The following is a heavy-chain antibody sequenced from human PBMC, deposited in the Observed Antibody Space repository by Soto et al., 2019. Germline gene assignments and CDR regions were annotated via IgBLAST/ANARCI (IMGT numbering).Heavy chain of an antibody. CDR1: GFTFSSYG. CDR3: ARTYTVTTGAFDI. Sequence: GGSLRLACAASGFTFSSYGMHWVRQAPGKGLEWVAVIWYDGINKYYADSVKGRFTISRDNSKNTLYLQMNSLRAEDTAVYYCARTYTVTTGAFDIWGQGTMVTVSS. J-gene: IGHJ3*02. V-gene: IGHV3-33*01. CDR2: IWYDGINK. D-gene: IGHD4-17*01.